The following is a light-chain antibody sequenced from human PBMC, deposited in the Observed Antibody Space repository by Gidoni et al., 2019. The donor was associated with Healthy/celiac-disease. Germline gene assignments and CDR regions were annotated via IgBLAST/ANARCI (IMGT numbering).Light chain of an antibody. V-gene: IGLV3-21*04. CDR1: NIGSKS. CDR2: YDS. J-gene: IGLJ1*01. CDR3: QVWDSSSDHPYV. Sequence: SYVLPQPPSVSVALGKTARITCGGNNIGSKSVHWYQQKPGQAPVLVIYYDSDRPSGIPERFSGSNSGNTATLTISRVEAGDEADYYCQVWDSSSDHPYVFGTGTKVTVL.